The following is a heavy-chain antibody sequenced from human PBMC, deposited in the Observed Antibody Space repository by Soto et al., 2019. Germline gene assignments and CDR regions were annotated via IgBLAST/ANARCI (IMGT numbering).Heavy chain of an antibody. CDR2: ISSSSSTI. CDR3: AKDRFYYDSSAYYYDAFDI. D-gene: IGHD3-22*01. Sequence: GGSLRLSCAASGFTFSIYSMNWVRQAPGKGLEWVSYISSSSSTIYYADSVKGRFTISRDNSKNTLYLQMSSLRAEDTALYYCAKDRFYYDSSAYYYDAFDIWGQGTMVTVSS. J-gene: IGHJ3*02. CDR1: GFTFSIYS. V-gene: IGHV3-48*01.